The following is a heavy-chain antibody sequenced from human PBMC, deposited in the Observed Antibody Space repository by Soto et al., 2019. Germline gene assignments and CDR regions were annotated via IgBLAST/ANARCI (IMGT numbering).Heavy chain of an antibody. CDR2: INHGGSS. J-gene: IGHJ4*02. D-gene: IGHD3-22*01. Sequence: PSETLSLTCAVYGGSFSGYYWSWIRQSPGKGLEWIGEINHGGSSNCNPSLKSRVTISVDTSKNQFSLKLSSVTAADTSVYYCARGITTKVVKKDEPDKYYFDSWGQGTLVTVSS. CDR1: GGSFSGYY. V-gene: IGHV4-34*01. CDR3: ARGITTKVVKKDEPDKYYFDS.